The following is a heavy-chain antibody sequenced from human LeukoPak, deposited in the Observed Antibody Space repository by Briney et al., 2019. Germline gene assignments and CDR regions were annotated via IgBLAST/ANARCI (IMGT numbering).Heavy chain of an antibody. CDR3: AKDLRQGGRFLEWFHESPSDI. CDR1: RFTFSSYE. D-gene: IGHD3-3*01. J-gene: IGHJ3*02. CDR2: ISSSGSTI. Sequence: GGSLRLSCAAFRFTFSSYEMNWVRQAPGKGLEWVSYISSSGSTIYYADSVKGRFTISRDNAENSLYLQMNSLRAEDTAVYYCAKDLRQGGRFLEWFHESPSDIWGQGTMVTASS. V-gene: IGHV3-48*03.